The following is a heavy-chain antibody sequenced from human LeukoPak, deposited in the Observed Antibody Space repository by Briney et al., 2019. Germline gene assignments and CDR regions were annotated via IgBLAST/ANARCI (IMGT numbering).Heavy chain of an antibody. CDR3: AKVAARYGDYYFDY. CDR1: GYTFTSYY. CDR2: INPSGGST. V-gene: IGHV1-46*01. D-gene: IGHD4-17*01. Sequence: ASVKVSCKASGYTFTSYYMHWVRQAPGQGLEWMGIINPSGGSTSYAQEFQGRVTITRDTSASAAYMELSSLRSDDMAVYYCAKVAARYGDYYFDYWGQGTLVTVSS. J-gene: IGHJ4*02.